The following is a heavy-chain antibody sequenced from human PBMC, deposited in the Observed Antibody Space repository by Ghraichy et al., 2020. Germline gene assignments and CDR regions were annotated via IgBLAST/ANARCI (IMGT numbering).Heavy chain of an antibody. CDR1: GFTFSSYA. J-gene: IGHJ4*02. V-gene: IGHV3-23*01. Sequence: GESLNISCAASGFTFSSYAMSWVRQAPGKGLEWVSAISGSGGSTYYADSVKGRFTISRDNSKNTLYLQMNSLRAEDTAVYYCAKFRRVGATAIDYWGQGTLVTVSS. CDR2: ISGSGGST. CDR3: AKFRRVGATAIDY. D-gene: IGHD1-26*01.